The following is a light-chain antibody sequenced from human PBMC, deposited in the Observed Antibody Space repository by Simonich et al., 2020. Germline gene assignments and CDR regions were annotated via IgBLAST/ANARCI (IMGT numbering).Light chain of an antibody. V-gene: IGLV2-14*02. CDR2: EGS. Sequence: QFALTQPASVSGSPGQSITISCTGTSSDVGSYNLVSWYQQHPGKAPKLMIYEGSKRPSGVSNRFSGSKSGNTASLTISGLQAEDEADYYCSSYTSSSTWVFGGGTKLTVL. CDR1: SSDVGSYNL. CDR3: SSYTSSSTWV. J-gene: IGLJ3*02.